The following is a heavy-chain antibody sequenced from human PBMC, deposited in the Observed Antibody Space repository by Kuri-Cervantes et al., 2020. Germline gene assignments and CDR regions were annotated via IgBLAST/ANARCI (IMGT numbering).Heavy chain of an antibody. J-gene: IGHJ4*02. CDR2: IYISGST. V-gene: IGHV4-4*07. CDR3: ARCVYYDYVWGSYRYTGSEYYFDY. CDR1: GGSITSYY. D-gene: IGHD3-16*02. Sequence: GSLRLSCTVSGGSITSYYWSWIRQPAGKGLEWIGRIYISGSTNYNPSLKSRVTISVDTSKNQFSLKLSSVTAADTAVYYCARCVYYDYVWGSYRYTGSEYYFDYWGQGTLVTVSS.